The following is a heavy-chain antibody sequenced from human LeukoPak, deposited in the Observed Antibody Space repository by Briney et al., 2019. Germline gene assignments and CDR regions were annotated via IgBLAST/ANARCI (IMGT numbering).Heavy chain of an antibody. CDR1: GFTFSSYS. CDR2: ISSSSSYI. D-gene: IGHD3-10*01. V-gene: IGHV3-21*01. J-gene: IGHJ4*02. CDR3: ARDLSGSGSYQREYYFDY. Sequence: GGSLRLSCAASGFTFSSYSMNWVRQAPGKGLEWVSSISSSSSYIYYADSVKGRFTISRDNAKNLLYLQMNSLRAEDTAVYYCARDLSGSGSYQREYYFDYWGQGTLVTVSS.